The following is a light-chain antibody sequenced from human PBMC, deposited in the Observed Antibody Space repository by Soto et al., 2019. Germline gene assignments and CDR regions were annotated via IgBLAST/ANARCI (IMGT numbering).Light chain of an antibody. Sequence: DIQMTQSPSTLSASVGDRVTITCRASQSISPWLAWYQQKPGKAPKLLIFDASNLESGVPSRFSGSGSGTEFTLTISSLQPEDFAVYYCQQRSNWPPITFGQGTRLEIK. V-gene: IGKV1-5*01. J-gene: IGKJ5*01. CDR3: QQRSNWPPIT. CDR1: QSISPW. CDR2: DAS.